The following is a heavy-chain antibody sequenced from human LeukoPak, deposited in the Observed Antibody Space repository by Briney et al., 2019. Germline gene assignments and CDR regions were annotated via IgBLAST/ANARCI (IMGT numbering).Heavy chain of an antibody. D-gene: IGHD2-15*01. CDR1: GGSVTSGSYY. J-gene: IGHJ4*02. CDR2: ISTRGST. Sequence: SETLSLTCSVSGGSVTSGSYYWSRIRQPAGKGLEWIGRISTRGSTNYNPSLKSRVTMSLDTSKNQFSLKLNSLTAADTAVYYCARGAALAIDYWGQGALVTVSS. V-gene: IGHV4-61*02. CDR3: ARGAALAIDY.